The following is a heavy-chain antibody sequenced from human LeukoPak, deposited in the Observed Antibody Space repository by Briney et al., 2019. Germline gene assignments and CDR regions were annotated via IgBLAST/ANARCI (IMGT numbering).Heavy chain of an antibody. D-gene: IGHD3-22*01. CDR3: ARSIPRYDGSAYYPDY. J-gene: IGHJ4*02. Sequence: GGSLRLSCAASGFTFRNYAMYWVRQAPGKGLEWVAVIWYDGSNDDYADSVKGRFTISRDNSKSTLYLQMNSLRAEDTAIYYCARSIPRYDGSAYYPDYWGQGTLVTVSS. V-gene: IGHV3-33*08. CDR1: GFTFRNYA. CDR2: IWYDGSND.